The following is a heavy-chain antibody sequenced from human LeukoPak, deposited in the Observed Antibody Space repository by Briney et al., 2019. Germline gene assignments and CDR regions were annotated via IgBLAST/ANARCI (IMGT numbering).Heavy chain of an antibody. Sequence: PGGSLRLSCEAAGFDFSSHWMHWVRQAPGKGLVWISNIRGDGSLLGYADSVKGRFTVSRDNAKNTLFLHMTSLRAEDTAVYYCERDEVGAPPSDFWGQGALVTVSS. D-gene: IGHD1-26*01. J-gene: IGHJ4*02. CDR1: GFDFSSHW. CDR2: IRGDGSLL. V-gene: IGHV3-74*01. CDR3: ERDEVGAPPSDF.